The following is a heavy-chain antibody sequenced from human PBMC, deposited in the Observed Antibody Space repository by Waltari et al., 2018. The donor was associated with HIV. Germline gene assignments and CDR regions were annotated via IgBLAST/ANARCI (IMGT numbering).Heavy chain of an antibody. D-gene: IGHD2-2*01. V-gene: IGHV3-21*01. CDR1: GFTFSTYT. Sequence: EVRLVESGGGLVKPGGSLRLSCAASGFTFSTYTMNWVRQAPGKGPWWVSSISTVISDIEYADSWKGRFTSSRDNSKNSLYLQMSSLRNEDTAVYYCARQVAEYQLLGYLDSWGQGALVTVSS. CDR2: ISTVISDI. CDR3: ARQVAEYQLLGYLDS. J-gene: IGHJ4*02.